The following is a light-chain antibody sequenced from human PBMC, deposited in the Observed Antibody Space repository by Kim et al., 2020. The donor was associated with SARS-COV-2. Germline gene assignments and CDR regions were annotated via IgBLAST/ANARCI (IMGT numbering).Light chain of an antibody. Sequence: SASVGDRVTITCRASQGISDYLARYQQKPGKVPRLMIYGTSTLQSGVPFRFRGSGSGTDFTLTITSLQPEDVATYYCQKYDSGPYTFGQGTKLEI. CDR1: QGISDY. J-gene: IGKJ2*01. V-gene: IGKV1-27*01. CDR2: GTS. CDR3: QKYDSGPYT.